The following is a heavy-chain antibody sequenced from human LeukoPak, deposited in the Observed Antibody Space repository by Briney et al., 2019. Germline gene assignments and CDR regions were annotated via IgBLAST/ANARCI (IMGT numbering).Heavy chain of an antibody. J-gene: IGHJ6*03. Sequence: SGPTLVNPTQTLTLTCTFSGFSLSTSGVGVGWIRQPPGKALEWLALIYWDDDKRYSPSLKSRLTITKDTSKNQVVLTMTNMDPVDTATYYCAHNGGYDLGYYYYYMDVWGKGTTVTVSS. CDR1: GFSLSTSGVG. D-gene: IGHD5-12*01. CDR2: IYWDDDK. CDR3: AHNGGYDLGYYYYYMDV. V-gene: IGHV2-5*02.